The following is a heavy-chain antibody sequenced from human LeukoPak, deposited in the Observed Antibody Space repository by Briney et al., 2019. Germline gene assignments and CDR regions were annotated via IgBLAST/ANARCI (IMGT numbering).Heavy chain of an antibody. D-gene: IGHD2-8*02. CDR3: VRELVEVDP. CDR2: IYYSGST. J-gene: IGHJ5*02. V-gene: IGHV4-39*07. Sequence: PPETLSLTCLVSGGSTSSSSYYWGWIRQPPGKGLEWIGSIYYSGSTYYNPSLKSRVTISVDTSKNQFSLKLSSVTAADTAVYYCVRELVEVDPWGQGTLVTVSS. CDR1: GGSTSSSSYY.